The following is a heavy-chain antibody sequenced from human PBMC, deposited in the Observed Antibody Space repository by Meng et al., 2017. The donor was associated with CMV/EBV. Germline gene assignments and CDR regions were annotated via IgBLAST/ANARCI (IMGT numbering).Heavy chain of an antibody. V-gene: IGHV3-21*01. CDR1: GFTFSSYS. J-gene: IGHJ6*02. Sequence: LSLTCAASGFTFSSYSMNWVRQAPGKGLEWVSSISSSSSYIYYADSVKGRFTISRDNAKNSLYLQMNSLRAEDTAVYYCARVPYCSSTSCYKAIYYYYGMDVWGQGTTVTVS. CDR3: ARVPYCSSTSCYKAIYYYYGMDV. D-gene: IGHD2-2*02. CDR2: ISSSSSYI.